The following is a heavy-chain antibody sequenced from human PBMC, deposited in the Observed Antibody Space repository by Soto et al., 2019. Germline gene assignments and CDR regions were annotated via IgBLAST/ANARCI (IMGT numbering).Heavy chain of an antibody. CDR3: AKLVVATIPSYFDY. CDR2: ISGSGGST. CDR1: GFTFRSYA. V-gene: IGHV3-23*01. D-gene: IGHD5-12*01. J-gene: IGHJ4*02. Sequence: GGSLRLSCAASGFTFRSYALSWVRQAPGKGLEWVSAISGSGGSTYYADSVKGRFTISRDNSKNTLYLQMNSLRAEDTAVYYCAKLVVATIPSYFDYWGQGTLVTVSS.